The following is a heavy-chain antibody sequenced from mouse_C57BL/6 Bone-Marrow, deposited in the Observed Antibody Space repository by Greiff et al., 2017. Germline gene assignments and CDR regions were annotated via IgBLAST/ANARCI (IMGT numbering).Heavy chain of an antibody. Sequence: QVQLQQSGAELATPGASVKLSCKASGYTFTSYWMHWVKQRPGQGLEWIGYINPSSGYTKYNQKFKDKATLTADKSSSTAYMQLSSLTYEDSAGYYCARDYPVRGFAYWGQGTLVTVSA. D-gene: IGHD2-4*01. CDR1: GYTFTSYW. V-gene: IGHV1-7*01. CDR2: INPSSGYT. CDR3: ARDYPVRGFAY. J-gene: IGHJ3*01.